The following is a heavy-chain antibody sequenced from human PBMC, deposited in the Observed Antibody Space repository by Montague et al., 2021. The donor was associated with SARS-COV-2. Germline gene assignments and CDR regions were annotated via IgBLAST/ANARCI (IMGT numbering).Heavy chain of an antibody. V-gene: IGHV3-21*01. CDR1: GFTFSSYS. Sequence: SLRLSCAASGFTFSSYSMNWVRQAPGKGLEWVSSISSSSSYIYYADSVKGRFTISRDNAKNSPYLQMNRLRAEDTAVYYCARGGYYYDSSAPPDYWGQGTLVTVSS. J-gene: IGHJ4*02. D-gene: IGHD3-22*01. CDR3: ARGGYYYDSSAPPDY. CDR2: ISSSSSYI.